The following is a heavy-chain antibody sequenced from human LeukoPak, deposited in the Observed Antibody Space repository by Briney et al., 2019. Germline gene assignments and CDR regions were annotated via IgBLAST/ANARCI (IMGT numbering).Heavy chain of an antibody. Sequence: PGGSLRLSCAASGFTFRRYEMNWVRQAPGKGLEWVSYIASSGSTIYYADSVKGRFTISRDNAKNSLYLQMNSQRAEDTAVYYCARANYYDISGYDYWGQGTLVTVSS. CDR3: ARANYYDISGYDY. D-gene: IGHD3-22*01. CDR2: IASSGSTI. V-gene: IGHV3-48*03. CDR1: GFTFRRYE. J-gene: IGHJ4*02.